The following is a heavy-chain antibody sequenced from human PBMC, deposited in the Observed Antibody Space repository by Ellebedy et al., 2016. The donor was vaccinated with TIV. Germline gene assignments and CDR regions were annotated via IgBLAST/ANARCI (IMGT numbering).Heavy chain of an antibody. D-gene: IGHD3/OR15-3a*01. V-gene: IGHV4-38-2*02. CDR1: GYSISSGYY. CDR2: IYHSGRT. Sequence: SETLSLXCTVSGYSISSGYYWGWIRQPPGKGLEWIGSIYHSGRTYYNPSLKSRVAISVDTSKNQFSLKLSSVTAADTAVYYCARTDLRYGMDVWGQGTTVTVPS. J-gene: IGHJ6*02. CDR3: ARTDLRYGMDV.